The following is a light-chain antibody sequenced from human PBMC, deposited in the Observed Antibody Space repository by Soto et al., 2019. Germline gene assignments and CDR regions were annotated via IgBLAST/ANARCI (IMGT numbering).Light chain of an antibody. Sequence: VVLTQSPATLSVSPGERATLSCRASQSVNQKLGWYQQKPGQAPRLLMYGASSRATGIPDRFSGSGSGTVFTLTISRLENEDFAVYFCQQYDSSPTTFRQGTKVDNK. CDR1: QSVNQK. CDR3: QQYDSSPTT. J-gene: IGKJ1*01. CDR2: GAS. V-gene: IGKV3-20*01.